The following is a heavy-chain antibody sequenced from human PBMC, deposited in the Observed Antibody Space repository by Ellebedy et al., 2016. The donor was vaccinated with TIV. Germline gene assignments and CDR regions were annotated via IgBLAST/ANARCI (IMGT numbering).Heavy chain of an antibody. J-gene: IGHJ5*02. D-gene: IGHD1-14*01. Sequence: ASVKVSCKASGYTFTSYDINWVRQATGQGLEWMGWMNPSSGNSGYAQKFRGRVTMTRNTSISTAYMELSSLRSEDTALYYCARGAEPVRGHWFDPWGQGTLVTVSS. CDR2: MNPSSGNS. CDR3: ARGAEPVRGHWFDP. CDR1: GYTFTSYD. V-gene: IGHV1-8*01.